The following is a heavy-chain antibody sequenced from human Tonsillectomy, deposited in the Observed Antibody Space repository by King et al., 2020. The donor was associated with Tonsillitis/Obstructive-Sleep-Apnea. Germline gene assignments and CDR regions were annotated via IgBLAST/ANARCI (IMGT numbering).Heavy chain of an antibody. J-gene: IGHJ4*02. CDR3: ARFLEVFEY. D-gene: IGHD3-3*01. CDR1: GVTFSSYG. Sequence: VQLVESGGGVVQPGRSLRLSCAASGVTFSSYGMHWVRQAPGKGLEWVAVIWYDGSKKYYADSVKGRLTISRYNSKITLYLQMNSLRAEDTAVYYCARFLEVFEYWGQGTLVTVSS. CDR2: IWYDGSKK. V-gene: IGHV3-33*01.